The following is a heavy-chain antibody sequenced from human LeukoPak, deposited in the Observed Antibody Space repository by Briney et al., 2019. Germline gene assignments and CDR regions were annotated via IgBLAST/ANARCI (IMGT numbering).Heavy chain of an antibody. J-gene: IGHJ6*02. V-gene: IGHV4-34*01. CDR2: INHSGST. CDR1: GGSFSGYY. D-gene: IGHD6-6*01. Sequence: PSETLSLTCAVYGGSFSGYYWSWIRQPPGKGLEWIGEINHSGSTNYNPSLKSRVTISVDTSKNQFSLKLSSVTAADTAVYYCARDVAARRSAALPSHYYYGMDVWGQGTTVTVSS. CDR3: ARDVAARRSAALPSHYYYGMDV.